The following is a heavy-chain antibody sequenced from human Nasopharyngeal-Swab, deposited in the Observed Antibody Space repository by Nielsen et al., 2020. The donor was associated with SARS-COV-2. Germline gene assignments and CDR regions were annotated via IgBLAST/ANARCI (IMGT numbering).Heavy chain of an antibody. J-gene: IGHJ4*02. Sequence: GGSLRLSCAASGFTFSSYAMSWVRQAPGKGLEWVAVISCDGTKRYYADSVNGRFTISRDNSKNTLYLQMNSLRIEDTAVYYCVKDLPHCGGTSGLEGFDYWGQGSLVTVSS. CDR3: VKDLPHCGGTSGLEGFDY. V-gene: IGHV3-30*04. D-gene: IGHD4-23*01. CDR1: GFTFSSYA. CDR2: ISCDGTKR.